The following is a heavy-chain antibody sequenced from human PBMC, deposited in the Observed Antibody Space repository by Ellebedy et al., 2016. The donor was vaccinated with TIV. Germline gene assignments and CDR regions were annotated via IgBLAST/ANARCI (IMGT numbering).Heavy chain of an antibody. Sequence: MPSETLSLTCTVSGGSISFYYWNWMRQPTGKGLEWIGYVFYSGSTYYNPSLKSRVTISVHTSKNLFSLKLSSVTAADAAVYYCARGIAAAGTFYFDPWGQGTLVTVSS. CDR2: VFYSGST. CDR3: ARGIAAAGTFYFDP. V-gene: IGHV4-59*01. CDR1: GGSISFYY. D-gene: IGHD6-13*01. J-gene: IGHJ4*02.